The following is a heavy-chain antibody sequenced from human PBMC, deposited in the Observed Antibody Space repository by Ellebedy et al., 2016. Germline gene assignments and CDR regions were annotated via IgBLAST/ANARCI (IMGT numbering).Heavy chain of an antibody. CDR1: GGTFSSYA. CDR2: IIPIFGTA. J-gene: IGHJ5*02. CDR3: AREYKGAAPFDP. V-gene: IGHV1-69*13. D-gene: IGHD1-14*01. Sequence: SVKVSXXASGGTFSSYAISWVRQTPGQGLEWMGGIIPIFGTANYAQKFQGRVTITADESTSTAYMELSSLRSEDTAVYYCAREYKGAAPFDPWGQGTLVTVSS.